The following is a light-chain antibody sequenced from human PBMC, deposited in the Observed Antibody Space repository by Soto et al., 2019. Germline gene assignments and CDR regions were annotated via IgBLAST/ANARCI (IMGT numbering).Light chain of an antibody. J-gene: IGKJ4*01. CDR1: QDINSY. CDR3: QHLKSYPLT. Sequence: DIQLTQSPSFLSASVGDRVTITCRASQDINSYLAWYQQKLGKAPKLLIYAASTLQSGVPSRFSGSGSGTEFTLTISSLQPEDFATYYCQHLKSYPLTFGGGTEVEIK. V-gene: IGKV1-9*01. CDR2: AAS.